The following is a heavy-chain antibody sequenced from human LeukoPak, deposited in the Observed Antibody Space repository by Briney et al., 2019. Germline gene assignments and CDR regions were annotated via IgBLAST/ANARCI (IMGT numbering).Heavy chain of an antibody. D-gene: IGHD6-19*01. J-gene: IGHJ4*02. CDR1: GLTFSSHW. CDR2: ITNDGSST. CDR3: AKGSPSAVAGPLPYYFDY. Sequence: GGSLRLSCAASGLTFSSHWMHWVRQAPGKGLVWVSRITNDGSSTTYADSMKGRFTISRDNSKNTLYLQMSSLRAEDTAVYYCAKGSPSAVAGPLPYYFDYWGQGTLVTVSS. V-gene: IGHV3-74*01.